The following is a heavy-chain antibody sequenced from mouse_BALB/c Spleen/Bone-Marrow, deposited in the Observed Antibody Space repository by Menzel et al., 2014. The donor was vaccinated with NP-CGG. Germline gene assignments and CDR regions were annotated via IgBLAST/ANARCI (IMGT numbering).Heavy chain of an antibody. CDR1: GYSITSGYY. D-gene: IGHD2-2*01. V-gene: IGHV3-6*02. CDR3: ARGYEPPYAMDY. CDR2: ISYDGSN. J-gene: IGHJ4*01. Sequence: ESGPGLVKPSQSLSLTCSVTGYSITSGYYWNWIRQFPGNKLEWMGYISYDGSNNYNPSLKNRISITRDTSKNQFLLKLNSVTTEDTATYYCARGYEPPYAMDYWGQGTSVTVSS.